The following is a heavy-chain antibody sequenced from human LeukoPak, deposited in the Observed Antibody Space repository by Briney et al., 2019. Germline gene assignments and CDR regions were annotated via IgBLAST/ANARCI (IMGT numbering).Heavy chain of an antibody. Sequence: GGSLRLSCAASGFTFSHYAMTWVRQAPGKGLEWVSIIGLSGGNTYYADSVKGRFTISRDNSKNTLSLRMNSLRAEDTAVYYCAKVSLYGSGNSYFDYWGQGTLVTVSS. CDR1: GFTFSHYA. D-gene: IGHD3-10*01. CDR2: IGLSGGNT. V-gene: IGHV3-23*01. J-gene: IGHJ4*02. CDR3: AKVSLYGSGNSYFDY.